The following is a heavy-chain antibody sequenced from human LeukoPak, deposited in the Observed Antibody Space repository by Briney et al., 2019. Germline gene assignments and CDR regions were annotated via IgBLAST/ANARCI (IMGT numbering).Heavy chain of an antibody. D-gene: IGHD3-22*01. CDR2: IYYSGST. CDR3: ASGPKPYYDRGDAFDI. CDR1: GGSISSYY. J-gene: IGHJ3*02. Sequence: PSETLSLTCIVSGGSISSYYWSWIRQPPGKGLEWIGSIYYSGSTYYNPSLKSRVTISVDTSKNQFSLKLSSVTAADTAVYYCASGPKPYYDRGDAFDIWGQGTMVTVSS. V-gene: IGHV4-39*01.